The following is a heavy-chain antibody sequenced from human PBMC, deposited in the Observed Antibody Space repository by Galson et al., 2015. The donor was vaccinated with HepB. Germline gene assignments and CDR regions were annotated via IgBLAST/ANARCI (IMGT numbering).Heavy chain of an antibody. CDR2: VHSSGVT. CDR1: GASISISTFY. V-gene: IGHV4-39*01. CDR3: ERALGGSYFYGMDV. Sequence: ETLSLTCSVSGASISISTFYWVWIRQTPVKGLEWIGNVHSSGVTYYNPSLNNRVTVSGDTAKNQFSLRVRSVTAADTAVYYCERALGGSYFYGMDVWGQGTTVIVSS. J-gene: IGHJ6*02.